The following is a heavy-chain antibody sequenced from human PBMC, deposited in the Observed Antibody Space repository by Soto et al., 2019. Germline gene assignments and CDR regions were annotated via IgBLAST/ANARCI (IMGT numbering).Heavy chain of an antibody. Sequence: SETLSLTCTVSGGSISSDNYFWSWIRQHPGKGLEWIGYIDYIGRTNYNPSLKSRVTISVDTSNDQFSLKLSSVTVADTAVYYCARVVDFWSGYYLDSWGQGTLVTVSS. D-gene: IGHD3-3*01. J-gene: IGHJ4*02. CDR3: ARVVDFWSGYYLDS. V-gene: IGHV4-61*01. CDR2: IDYIGRT. CDR1: GGSISSDNYF.